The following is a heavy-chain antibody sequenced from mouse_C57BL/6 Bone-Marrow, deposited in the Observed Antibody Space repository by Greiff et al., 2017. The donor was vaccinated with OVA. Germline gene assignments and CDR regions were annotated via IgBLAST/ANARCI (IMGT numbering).Heavy chain of an antibody. Sequence: QVQLKESGAELVRPGTSVKVSCKASGYAFTNYLIEWVKQRPGQGLEWIGVINPGSGGTNYNEKFKGKATLTADKSSSTAYMQLSSLTSEDSAVYVCARGPYYYGSSPFDYWGQGTTRTVSS. V-gene: IGHV1-54*01. CDR2: INPGSGGT. CDR1: GYAFTNYL. J-gene: IGHJ2*01. D-gene: IGHD1-1*01. CDR3: ARGPYYYGSSPFDY.